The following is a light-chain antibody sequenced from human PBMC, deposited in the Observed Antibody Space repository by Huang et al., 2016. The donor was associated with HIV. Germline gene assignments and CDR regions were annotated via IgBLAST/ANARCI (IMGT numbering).Light chain of an antibody. J-gene: IGKJ4*01. CDR3: QQYGTHPLT. CDR1: QSVSSTY. V-gene: IGKV3-20*01. Sequence: EIVLTQSPGTLSLSPGERATLSCRASQSVSSTYLAWYQQKPGRPPRPLIYAASSRATGIPDRFSGSGSGTDFTLTISRLEPEDFAVYYCQQYGTHPLTFGGGTKVQIK. CDR2: AAS.